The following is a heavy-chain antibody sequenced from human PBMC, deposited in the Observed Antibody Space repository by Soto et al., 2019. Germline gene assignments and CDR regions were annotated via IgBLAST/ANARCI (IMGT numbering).Heavy chain of an antibody. CDR1: GGSISSYY. CDR2: IYYSGST. V-gene: IGHV4-59*01. Sequence: SETLSLTCTVSGGSISSYYWSWIRQPPGKGLEWIGYIYYSGSTNYNPSLKSRVTISVDTSKNQFSLKLSSVTAADTAVYYCARDRYYYDSSGENSEGMDVWGQGTTVTVSS. D-gene: IGHD3-22*01. J-gene: IGHJ6*02. CDR3: ARDRYYYDSSGENSEGMDV.